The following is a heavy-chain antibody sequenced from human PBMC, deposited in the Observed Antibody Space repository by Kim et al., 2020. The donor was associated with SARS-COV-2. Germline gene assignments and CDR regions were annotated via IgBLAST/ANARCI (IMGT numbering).Heavy chain of an antibody. Sequence: SETLSLTCTVSGGSISSYYWSWIRQPPGKGLEWIGYIYYSGSTNYNPSLKSRVTLSVDTSKNQFSLKLSSVTAADTAVYYCARDQGGSSGWYRGLSGYYGMDVWGQGTTVTVSS. V-gene: IGHV4-59*13. J-gene: IGHJ6*02. CDR1: GGSISSYY. D-gene: IGHD6-19*01. CDR2: IYYSGST. CDR3: ARDQGGSSGWYRGLSGYYGMDV.